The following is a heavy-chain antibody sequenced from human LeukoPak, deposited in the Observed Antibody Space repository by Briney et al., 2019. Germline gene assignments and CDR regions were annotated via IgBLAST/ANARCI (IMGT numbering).Heavy chain of an antibody. D-gene: IGHD3-10*01. V-gene: IGHV3-21*01. CDR3: ARRITSGAFDI. CDR2: ISSSSSYI. Sequence: GGSLRLSCAASGFTFSSYSMNWVRQAPGKGLESVSSISSSSSYIYYADSVKGRFTISRDNAKNSLYLQMNSLRAEDTAVYYCARRITSGAFDIWGQGTMVTVSS. J-gene: IGHJ3*02. CDR1: GFTFSSYS.